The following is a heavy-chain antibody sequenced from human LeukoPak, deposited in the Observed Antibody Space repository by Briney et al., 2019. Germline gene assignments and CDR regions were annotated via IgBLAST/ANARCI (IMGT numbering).Heavy chain of an antibody. Sequence: GASVKVSCKVSGYTLTELSMHWVRQAPGKGLEWMGGFDPEDGETIYAQKFQGRVTMTEDTSTDTAYMELSSLRSEDTAVYYCATYELISYYFDYWGQGTLVTVSS. CDR2: FDPEDGET. V-gene: IGHV1-24*01. CDR1: GYTLTELS. J-gene: IGHJ4*02. D-gene: IGHD3-22*01. CDR3: ATYELISYYFDY.